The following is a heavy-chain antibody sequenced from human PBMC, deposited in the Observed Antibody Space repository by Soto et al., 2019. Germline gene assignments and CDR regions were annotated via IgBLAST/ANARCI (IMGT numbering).Heavy chain of an antibody. J-gene: IGHJ6*03. CDR1: GGSFSGYY. CDR2: INHSGST. CDR3: ARVDIVATIFNAYYYYMDV. V-gene: IGHV4-34*01. D-gene: IGHD5-12*01. Sequence: SETLSLTCAVYGGSFSGYYWSWIRQPPGKGLEWIGEINHSGSTNYNPSLKSRVTISVDTSKNQFSLKLSSVTAADTAVYYCARVDIVATIFNAYYYYMDVWGKGTTDTVSS.